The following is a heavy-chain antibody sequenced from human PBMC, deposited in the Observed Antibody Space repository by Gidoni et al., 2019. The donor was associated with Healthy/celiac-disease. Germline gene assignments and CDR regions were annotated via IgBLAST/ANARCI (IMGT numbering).Heavy chain of an antibody. D-gene: IGHD3-10*01. Sequence: EVQLLESGGGLVQPGGSLRLSCAASGFTFSSYAMSWVRQAPGKGLEWVSAISGSGGSTYYADSVKGRFTISRDNSKNTLYLQMNSLRAEDTAVYYCAKDRSTMVRGVILRYFDYWGQGTLVTVSS. CDR2: ISGSGGST. J-gene: IGHJ4*02. CDR1: GFTFSSYA. V-gene: IGHV3-23*01. CDR3: AKDRSTMVRGVILRYFDY.